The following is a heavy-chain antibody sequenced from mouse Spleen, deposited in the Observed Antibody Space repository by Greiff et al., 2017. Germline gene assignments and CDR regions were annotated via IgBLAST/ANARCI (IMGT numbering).Heavy chain of an antibody. Sequence: EVQLVESGGGLVQPGGSLKLSCAASGFTFSSYTMSWVRQTPEKRLEWVAYISNGGGSTYYPDTVKGRFTISRDNAKNTLYLQMSSLKSEDTAMYYCARHSLRYAMDYWGQGTSVTVSS. D-gene: IGHD6-5*01. CDR2: ISNGGGST. CDR1: GFTFSSYT. CDR3: ARHSLRYAMDY. V-gene: IGHV5-12-2*01. J-gene: IGHJ4*01.